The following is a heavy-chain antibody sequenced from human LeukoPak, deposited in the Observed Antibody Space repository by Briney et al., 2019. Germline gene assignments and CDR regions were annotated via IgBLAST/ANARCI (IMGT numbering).Heavy chain of an antibody. V-gene: IGHV1-46*03. J-gene: IGHJ3*02. CDR3: ARLFSQDDAFDI. Sequence: ASVKVSCKASGGTFSSYAISWVRQAPGQGLEWMGIINPSGGSTSYAQKFQGRVTMTRDTSTSTVYMELSSLRSEDTAVYYCARLFSQDDAFDIWGQGTMVTVSS. CDR1: GGTFSSYA. CDR2: INPSGGST.